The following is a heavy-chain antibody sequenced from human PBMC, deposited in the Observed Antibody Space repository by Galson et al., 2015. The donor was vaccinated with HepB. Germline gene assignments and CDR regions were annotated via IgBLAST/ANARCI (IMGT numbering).Heavy chain of an antibody. CDR1: GFTFSSYA. CDR2: ISYDGSNK. D-gene: IGHD4-17*01. V-gene: IGHV3-30*04. Sequence: SLRLSCAASGFTFSSYAMHWVRQAPGKGLEWVAVISYDGSNKYYADSVKGRFTISRDNSKNTLYLQMNSLRAEDTAVYYCARAPHDYGEKWYFDLWGRGTLVTVSS. J-gene: IGHJ2*01. CDR3: ARAPHDYGEKWYFDL.